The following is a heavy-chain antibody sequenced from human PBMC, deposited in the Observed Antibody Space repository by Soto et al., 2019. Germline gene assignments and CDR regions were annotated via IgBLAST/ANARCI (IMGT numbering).Heavy chain of an antibody. Sequence: GSGPTLVNPTQTLTLTCTFSGFSLSTRDVGVGWIRQPPGKALEWLALLYWDDDNRYSPSLRRRLTLTKDTSKNQVVLTMTNMDPVDTATYYCAHGSGWLFDYWGPGTLVTVS. D-gene: IGHD6-19*01. J-gene: IGHJ4*02. CDR3: AHGSGWLFDY. V-gene: IGHV2-5*02. CDR2: LYWDDDN. CDR1: GFSLSTRDVG.